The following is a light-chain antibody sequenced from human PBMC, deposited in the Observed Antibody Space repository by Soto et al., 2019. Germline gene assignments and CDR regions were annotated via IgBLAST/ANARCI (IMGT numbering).Light chain of an antibody. Sequence: QSVLTQPASVSGSPGQSITISCTGTSSDVGGYDFVSWYQHHPGKAPRLMIYDVSHRPSGIPERFSGSNSGNTATLTISRVEAGDEADYYCQVWDTSSDHPVFGGGTKLTVL. CDR2: DVS. J-gene: IGLJ2*01. CDR1: SSDVGGYDF. CDR3: QVWDTSSDHPV. V-gene: IGLV2-14*03.